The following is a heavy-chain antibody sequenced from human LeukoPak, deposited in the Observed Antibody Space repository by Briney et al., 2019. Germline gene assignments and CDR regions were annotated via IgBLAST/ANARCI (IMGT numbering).Heavy chain of an antibody. CDR1: GGSFSGYY. J-gene: IGHJ4*02. D-gene: IGHD2-2*01. Sequence: SETLSLTCAVYGGSFSGYYWSWIRQPPGKGLEWIGEINRSGSTNYNPSLKSRVTISVDTSKNQFSLKLSSVTAADTAVYYCARALGYCSSTSCYPGTRFDYWGQGTLVTVSS. V-gene: IGHV4-34*01. CDR2: INRSGST. CDR3: ARALGYCSSTSCYPGTRFDY.